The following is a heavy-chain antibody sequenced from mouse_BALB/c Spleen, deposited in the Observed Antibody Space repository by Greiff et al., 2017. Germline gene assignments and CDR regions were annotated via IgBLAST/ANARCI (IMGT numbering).Heavy chain of an antibody. CDR1: GFAFSSYD. V-gene: IGHV5-12-1*01. CDR2: ISSGGGST. Sequence: EVKLVESGGGLVKPGGSLKLSCAASGFAFSSYDMSWVRQTPEKRLEWVAYISSGGGSTYYPDTVKGRFTISRDNAKNTLYLQMSSLKSEDTAMYYCARHAYGQGAMDYWGQGTSVTVSS. CDR3: ARHAYGQGAMDY. J-gene: IGHJ4*01. D-gene: IGHD1-1*02.